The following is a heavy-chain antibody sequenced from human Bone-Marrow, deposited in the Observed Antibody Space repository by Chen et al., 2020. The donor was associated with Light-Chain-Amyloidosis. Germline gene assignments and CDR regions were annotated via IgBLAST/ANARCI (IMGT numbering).Heavy chain of an antibody. CDR2: IYPDDSDA. D-gene: IGHD5-12*01. V-gene: IGHV5-51*01. CDR1: GYTFPNYW. Sequence: EVQPEQSGPEVKKPGESLKLSCKGSGYTFPNYWIGWVRQMPGKGLEWMGVIYPDDSDARYSPAFEGQVTISADKSITTAYLQWRSLKASDTAMYYCARRRDGYNFDYWGQGTLVTVSS. J-gene: IGHJ4*02. CDR3: ARRRDGYNFDY.